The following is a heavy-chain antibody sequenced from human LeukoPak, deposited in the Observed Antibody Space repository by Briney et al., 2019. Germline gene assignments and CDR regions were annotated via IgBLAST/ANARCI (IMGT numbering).Heavy chain of an antibody. D-gene: IGHD2-2*01. V-gene: IGHV1-18*01. CDR1: DYTFTSYG. CDR2: ISGYNGNT. CDR3: ARTGFRPVVPAARGDAFDI. J-gene: IGHJ3*02. Sequence: GASVKVSCKASDYTFTSYGINWVRQAPGQGLEWMGWISGYNGNTNYAQKLQGRVTMTTDTSTSTAYMELRSLTYDDTAMYYCARTGFRPVVPAARGDAFDIWGQGTMVIVSS.